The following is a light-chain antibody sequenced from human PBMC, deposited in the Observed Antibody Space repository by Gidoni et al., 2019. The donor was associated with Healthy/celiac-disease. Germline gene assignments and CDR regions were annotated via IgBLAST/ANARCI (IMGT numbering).Light chain of an antibody. CDR2: EDS. J-gene: IGLJ3*02. V-gene: IGLV3-10*01. CDR1: ALPKKY. Sequence: SHELTQPPSVSVSPGQTARITCSGDALPKKYAHWYQQKSGQAPVLVIYEDSKRPSGIPERFSGSSSGTMATLTISGAQVEDEADYYCYSTDSSGNLVFGGGTKLTVL. CDR3: YSTDSSGNLV.